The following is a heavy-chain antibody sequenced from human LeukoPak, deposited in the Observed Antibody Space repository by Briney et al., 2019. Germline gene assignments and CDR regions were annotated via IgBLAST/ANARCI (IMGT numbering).Heavy chain of an antibody. Sequence: SETLSLTCTVSGGSLSSYYWSWVRQPPGKGLEWIGNIYYSGSTNYNPSLKSRVTISVDTSKNQFSLKLSSVTAADTAVYYCARRVPTMVRGKSAFDIWGQGTMVTVSS. CDR2: IYYSGST. V-gene: IGHV4-59*01. CDR1: GGSLSSYY. J-gene: IGHJ3*02. D-gene: IGHD3-10*01. CDR3: ARRVPTMVRGKSAFDI.